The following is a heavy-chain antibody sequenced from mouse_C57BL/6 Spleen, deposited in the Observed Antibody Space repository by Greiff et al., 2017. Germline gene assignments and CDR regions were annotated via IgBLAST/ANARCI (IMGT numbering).Heavy chain of an antibody. CDR3: ARFSIYYDYDVDY. V-gene: IGHV7-3*01. CDR1: GFTFTDYY. CDR2: IRKNANGYTT. J-gene: IGHJ4*01. Sequence: EVQRVQPGGGLVQPGASLSLSCAASGFTFTDYYMSWVRQPPGKGLEWMGIIRKNANGYTTEYSTSVKGRFTISRDNSQSILYLRMYALRAGDSATYYCARFSIYYDYDVDYWGQGTSVTVSS. D-gene: IGHD2-4*01.